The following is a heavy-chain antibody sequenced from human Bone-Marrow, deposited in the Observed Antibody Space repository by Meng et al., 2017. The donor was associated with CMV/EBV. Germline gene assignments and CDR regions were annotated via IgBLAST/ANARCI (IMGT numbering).Heavy chain of an antibody. V-gene: IGHV3-30*18. Sequence: SCAVAGVTFSNCGMHWVRQAPGKGLEWVAIVYYDGNTEYYADSVKGRFTISRDNSKSTLYLQMDSLRAEDTAVYYCAKNGGGGAFDIWGQGTMVTVSS. CDR1: GVTFSNCG. CDR2: VYYDGNTE. CDR3: AKNGGGGAFDI. D-gene: IGHD2-8*01. J-gene: IGHJ3*02.